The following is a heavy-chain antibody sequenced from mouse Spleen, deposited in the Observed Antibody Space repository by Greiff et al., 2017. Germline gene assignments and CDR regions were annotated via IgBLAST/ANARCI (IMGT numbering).Heavy chain of an antibody. D-gene: IGHD4-1*01. CDR1: GFTFSSYA. J-gene: IGHJ2*01. V-gene: IGHV5-4*01. Sequence: EVQGVESGGGLVKPGGSLKLSCAASGFTFSSYAMSWVRQTPEKRLEWVATISDGGSYTYYPDNVKGRFTISRDNAKNNLYLQMSHLKSEDTAMYYCARDTQTGTGDYWGQGTTLTVSS. CDR2: ISDGGSYT. CDR3: ARDTQTGTGDY.